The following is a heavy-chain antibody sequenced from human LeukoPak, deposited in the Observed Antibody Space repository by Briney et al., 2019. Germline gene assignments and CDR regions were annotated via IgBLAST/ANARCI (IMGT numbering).Heavy chain of an antibody. J-gene: IGHJ4*02. CDR1: GGSISSSSYY. CDR3: ARGRSTVTGRYFDY. Sequence: SETLSLTCTVSGGSISSSSYYWSWIRQPPGKGLEWIGEINHSGSTNYNPSLKSRVTISVDTSKNQFSLKLSSVTAADTAVYYCARGRSTVTGRYFDYWGQGTLVTVSS. D-gene: IGHD4-17*01. V-gene: IGHV4-39*07. CDR2: INHSGST.